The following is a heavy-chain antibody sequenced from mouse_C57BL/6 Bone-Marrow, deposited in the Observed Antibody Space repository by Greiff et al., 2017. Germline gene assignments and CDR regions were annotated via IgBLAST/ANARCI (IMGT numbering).Heavy chain of an antibody. D-gene: IGHD1-1*01. J-gene: IGHJ1*03. CDR2: ISNGGGST. V-gene: IGHV5-12*01. Sequence: EVQGVESGGGLVQPGGSLKLSCAASGFTFSDYYMYWVRQTPEKRLEWVAYISNGGGSTYYPDTVKGRFTISRDNAKNTLYLQMSRLKSEDTAMYYCARRDYYGSSYPHWYFDVWGTGTTVTVSS. CDR1: GFTFSDYY. CDR3: ARRDYYGSSYPHWYFDV.